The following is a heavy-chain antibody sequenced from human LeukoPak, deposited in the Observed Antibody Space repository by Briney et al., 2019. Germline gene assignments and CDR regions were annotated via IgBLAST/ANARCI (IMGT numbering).Heavy chain of an antibody. Sequence: PGGSLRLSCAASGFTFSSYSMNWVRQAPGKGLEWVSYISSSSSTMYYADSVKGRFTISRDNAKNSLYLQMNSLRAEDTAVYYCATDRYSTFDYWGQGILVTVSS. V-gene: IGHV3-48*01. CDR3: ATDRYSTFDY. D-gene: IGHD6-13*01. J-gene: IGHJ4*02. CDR1: GFTFSSYS. CDR2: ISSSSSTM.